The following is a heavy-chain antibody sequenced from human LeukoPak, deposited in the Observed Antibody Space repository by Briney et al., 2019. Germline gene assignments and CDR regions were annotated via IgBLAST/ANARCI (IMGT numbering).Heavy chain of an antibody. V-gene: IGHV3-53*01. CDR3: AKRVGYGYGMDV. CDR2: IDRGGST. J-gene: IGHJ6*02. CDR1: GFSVSSND. D-gene: IGHD6-13*01. Sequence: PGGSLRLSCEVSGFSVSSNDMSWVRQAPGKGLECVSVIDRGGSTFYADSVKGRFTISRDNSKNTLYLQMNSLRVEDTAEFYCAKRVGYGYGMDVWGQGTTVTVSS.